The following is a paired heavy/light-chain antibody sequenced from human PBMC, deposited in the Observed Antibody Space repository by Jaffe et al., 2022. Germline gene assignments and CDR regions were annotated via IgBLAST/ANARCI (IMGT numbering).Light chain of an antibody. J-gene: IGLJ1*01. CDR2: STN. CDR3: VLYMGSGIYV. CDR1: SGSVSTSYY. V-gene: IGLV8-61*01. Sequence: QTVVTQEPSFSVSPGGTVTLTCGLSSGSVSTSYYPSWYQQTPGQAPRTLIYSTNTRSSGVPDRFSGSILGNKAALTITGAQADDESDYYCVLYMGSGIYVFGTGTKVTVL.
Heavy chain of an antibody. J-gene: IGHJ6*03. CDR2: INSDGSST. Sequence: EVQLVESGGGLVQPGGSLRLSCAASGFTFSSYWMHWVRQAPGKGLVWVSRINSDGSSTSYADSVKGRFTISRDNAKNTLYLQMNSLRAEDTAVYYCATSGGSGWYGIRSGYYYYMDVWGKGTTVTVSS. CDR1: GFTFSSYW. D-gene: IGHD6-19*01. V-gene: IGHV3-74*01. CDR3: ATSGGSGWYGIRSGYYYYMDV.